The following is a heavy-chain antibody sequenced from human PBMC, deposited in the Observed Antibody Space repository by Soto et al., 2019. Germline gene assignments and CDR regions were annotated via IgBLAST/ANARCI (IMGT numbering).Heavy chain of an antibody. D-gene: IGHD4-4*01. CDR1: GYTFTGYY. J-gene: IGHJ4*02. Sequence: ASVKVSCKASGYTFTGYYMHWVRQAPGQGLEWMGWINPNSGGTNYAQKFQGWVTMTRDTSISTAYMELSRLRSDDAAVYYCAMSSNAVNFDYWGQGTLVTVSS. V-gene: IGHV1-2*04. CDR2: INPNSGGT. CDR3: AMSSNAVNFDY.